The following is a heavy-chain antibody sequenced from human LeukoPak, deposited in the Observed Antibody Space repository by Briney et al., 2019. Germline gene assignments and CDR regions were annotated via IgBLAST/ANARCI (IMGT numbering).Heavy chain of an antibody. Sequence: SETLSLTCTVSGGSISSSSYYWGWIRQAPGKGLEWIGHIYHSEGTYYNPSLKGRVTISVDTSKNQFSLNLTSVTAADTAVYYCARETGAPGVPAWGWFDPWGQGTLVTVSS. CDR2: IYHSEGT. V-gene: IGHV4-39*07. D-gene: IGHD2-2*01. CDR3: ARETGAPGVPAWGWFDP. J-gene: IGHJ5*02. CDR1: GGSISSSSYY.